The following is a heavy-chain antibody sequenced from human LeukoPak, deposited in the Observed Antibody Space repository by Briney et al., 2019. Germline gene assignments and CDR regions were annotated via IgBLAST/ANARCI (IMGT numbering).Heavy chain of an antibody. D-gene: IGHD3-10*01. J-gene: IGHJ4*02. V-gene: IGHV4-59*08. Sequence: PSETLSLTCTVSGGSNSSYYWSWIRQPPGKGLEWIGYIYYSGSTNYNPSLKSRVTISVDTSKNQFSLKLSSVTAADTAVYYCARMTREWFGESFDYWGQGTLVTVSS. CDR3: ARMTREWFGESFDY. CDR2: IYYSGST. CDR1: GGSNSSYY.